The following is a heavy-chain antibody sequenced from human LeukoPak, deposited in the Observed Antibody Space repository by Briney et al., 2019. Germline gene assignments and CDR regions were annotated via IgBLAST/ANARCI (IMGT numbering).Heavy chain of an antibody. V-gene: IGHV4-39*01. CDR1: GGSISSSNSY. J-gene: IGHJ4*02. CDR3: ARYYYDSRLFDY. D-gene: IGHD3-22*01. CDR2: IYHTGST. Sequence: KSSETLSLTCTVSGGSISSSNSYWGWIRQPPGKGLEWIGTIYHTGSTYYNPSLKSRVTISVDTSKNQFSLNLSSVTAADTAVYYCARYYYDSRLFDYWGQGTLVTVSS.